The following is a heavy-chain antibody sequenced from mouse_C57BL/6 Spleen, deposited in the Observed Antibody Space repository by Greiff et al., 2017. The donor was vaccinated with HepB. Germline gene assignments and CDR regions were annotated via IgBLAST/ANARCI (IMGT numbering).Heavy chain of an antibody. J-gene: IGHJ1*03. V-gene: IGHV1-82*01. CDR1: GYAFSSSW. CDR3: AREGDSWYFDV. Sequence: VQLQQSGPELVKPGASVKISCKASGYAFSSSWMNWVKQRPGKGLEWIGRIYPGDGDTNYNGKFKGKATLTADKSSSTAYMQLSSLTSEDSAVYFCAREGDSWYFDVWGTGTTVTVSS. CDR2: IYPGDGDT.